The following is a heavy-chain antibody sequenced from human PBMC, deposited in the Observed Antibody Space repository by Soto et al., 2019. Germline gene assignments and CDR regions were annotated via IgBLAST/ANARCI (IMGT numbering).Heavy chain of an antibody. V-gene: IGHV5-10-1*01. J-gene: IGHJ6*02. D-gene: IGHD3-9*01. CDR3: ARLLYYDILTGYSPYYYGMDV. Sequence: GESLKISCKGSGYSFTSYRISWVRQMPGKGLEWMGRIDPSDSYTNYSPSFQGHVTISADKSISTAYLQWSSLKASDTAMYYCARLLYYDILTGYSPYYYGMDVWGQGTTVTVSS. CDR1: GYSFTSYR. CDR2: IDPSDSYT.